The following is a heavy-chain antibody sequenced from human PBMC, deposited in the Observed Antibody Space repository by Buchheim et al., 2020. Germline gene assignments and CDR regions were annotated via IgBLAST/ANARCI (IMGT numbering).Heavy chain of an antibody. D-gene: IGHD2-15*01. CDR1: GGSYSGYY. V-gene: IGHV4-34*01. Sequence: QVQLQQWGAGLLKPSETLSLTCAVYGGSYSGYYWSWIRQPPGKGLEWIGEINHSGSTNYNPSLKSRVTISVDTSKNQFSLKLSSVTAADTAVYYCARGSTPAALFQHWGQGTL. CDR2: INHSGST. J-gene: IGHJ1*01. CDR3: ARGSTPAALFQH.